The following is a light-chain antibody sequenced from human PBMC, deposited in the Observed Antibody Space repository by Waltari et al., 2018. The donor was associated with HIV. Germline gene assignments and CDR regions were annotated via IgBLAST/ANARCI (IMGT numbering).Light chain of an antibody. V-gene: IGKV3-20*01. CDR2: GAS. J-gene: IGKJ5*01. Sequence: EFVLTQSPGTLSLSPGERAIFSCRASQSVGSIYLNWYQQKPGQAPRVLIYGASSRATGIPDRFSGSGSGTDFSLTISRLEPEDFAVYYCQQSGSSITFGQGTRLEIK. CDR3: QQSGSSIT. CDR1: QSVGSIY.